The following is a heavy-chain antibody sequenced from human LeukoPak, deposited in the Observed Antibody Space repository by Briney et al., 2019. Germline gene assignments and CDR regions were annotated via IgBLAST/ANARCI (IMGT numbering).Heavy chain of an antibody. J-gene: IGHJ3*02. CDR1: GFTFSSYG. Sequence: GGSLRLSCAASGFTFSSYGMYWVRQAPGKGLEWVAFTRYDGSNKYYADSVKGRFTISRDNAKNSLYLQMNSLRAEDTAVYYCARDPNLTTAFDIWGQGTMVTVSS. D-gene: IGHD1-1*01. CDR3: ARDPNLTTAFDI. V-gene: IGHV3-30*02. CDR2: TRYDGSNK.